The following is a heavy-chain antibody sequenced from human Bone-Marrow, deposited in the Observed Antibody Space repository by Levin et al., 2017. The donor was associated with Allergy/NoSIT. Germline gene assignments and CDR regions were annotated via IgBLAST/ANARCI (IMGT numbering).Heavy chain of an antibody. CDR1: GESVSSSGFY. V-gene: IGHV4-31*02. J-gene: IGHJ4*02. CDR3: ARESVYYGSGSWIDC. Sequence: SQTLSLTCTVSGESVSSSGFYWTWIRQDPGQGLEWIGHIYYPGNTSYNPSLQSRVSISEDRPKNQFSLKLDSVTAADTAVYYCARESVYYGSGSWIDCWGQGTLVTVSS. D-gene: IGHD3-10*01. CDR2: IYYPGNT.